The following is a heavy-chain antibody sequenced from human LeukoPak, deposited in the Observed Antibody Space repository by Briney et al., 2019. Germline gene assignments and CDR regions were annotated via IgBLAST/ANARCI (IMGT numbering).Heavy chain of an antibody. CDR2: IHYTGTT. J-gene: IGHJ1*01. V-gene: IGHV4-59*12. CDR1: GGSISSYY. CDR3: ARNSRAVGATTGYFQH. Sequence: SETLSLTCTVSGGSISSYYWSWIRQPPGKGLEWIGFIHYTGTTNYNPSLKSRGIISVDTTKNQFSLKLSSVTAADTAVYYCARNSRAVGATTGYFQHGGQGTLVTVSS. D-gene: IGHD1-26*01.